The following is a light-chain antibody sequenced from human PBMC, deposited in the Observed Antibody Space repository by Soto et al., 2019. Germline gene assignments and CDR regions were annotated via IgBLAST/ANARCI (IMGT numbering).Light chain of an antibody. V-gene: IGLV2-14*01. CDR3: SSYTSSSTLLV. CDR2: EVS. CDR1: SSDVGGYNY. J-gene: IGLJ2*01. Sequence: QSALTQPASVSGSPGQSITISCTGTSSDVGGYNYVSWYQQHPGKAPKLMIYEVSNRPSGVSNRFSGSKSGNTASLTISGLQADDEADYYCSSYTSSSTLLVFGGGTKGTVL.